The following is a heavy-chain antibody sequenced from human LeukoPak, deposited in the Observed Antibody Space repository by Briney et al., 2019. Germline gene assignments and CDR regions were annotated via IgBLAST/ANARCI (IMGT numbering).Heavy chain of an antibody. CDR1: GFTFRNYA. J-gene: IGHJ4*02. Sequence: PGGSLRLSCAASGFTFRNYAMSWVRQAPGKGLEWVSVISGSGGSIYYADSVKGRFTISRDNSKNTLYLQMNSLRDEDTAVYYCVKDRFISAAVNRGSDYWGQGTLVTVSS. CDR3: VKDRFISAAVNRGSDY. D-gene: IGHD6-13*01. CDR2: ISGSGGSI. V-gene: IGHV3-23*01.